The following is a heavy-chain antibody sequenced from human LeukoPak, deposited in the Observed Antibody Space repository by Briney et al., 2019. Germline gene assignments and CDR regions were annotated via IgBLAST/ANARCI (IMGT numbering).Heavy chain of an antibody. D-gene: IGHD3-22*01. J-gene: IGHJ3*02. V-gene: IGHV3-66*01. CDR2: IYSGGST. CDR1: GFTVSSNY. CDR3: ARDRGGPNYYDSSGGAFDI. Sequence: GGSLRLSCAASGFTVSSNYMSWVRQAPGKGLEWVSVIYSGGSTYYADSVKGRFTISRDNSKNTLYLQMNSLRAEDTAVYYCARDRGGPNYYDSSGGAFDIWGQGTMVTVSS.